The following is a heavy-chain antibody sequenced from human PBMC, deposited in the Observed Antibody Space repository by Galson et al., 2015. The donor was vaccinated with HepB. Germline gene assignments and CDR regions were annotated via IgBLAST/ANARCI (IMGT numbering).Heavy chain of an antibody. CDR3: ARSGEDIVVVPAAIRYYYYGMDV. Sequence: SVKVSCKASGGTFSSYAISWVRQAPGQGLEWMGGIIPIFGTANYAQKFQGRVTITADESTSTAYMELSSLRSEDTAVYYCARSGEDIVVVPAAIRYYYYGMDVWGQGTTVTVSS. V-gene: IGHV1-69*13. D-gene: IGHD2-2*02. J-gene: IGHJ6*02. CDR1: GGTFSSYA. CDR2: IIPIFGTA.